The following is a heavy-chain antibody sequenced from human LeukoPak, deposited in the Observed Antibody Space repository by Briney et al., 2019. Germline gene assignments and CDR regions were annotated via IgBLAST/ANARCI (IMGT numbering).Heavy chain of an antibody. CDR2: FDVAETDT. CDR1: GYTLSELS. Sequence: ASVKVSCKVSGYTLSELSMHWVRQSPGKGLEWMGGFDVAETDTIYAQKFQGRVTTTEDTSTDTAYMELNSLGSEDTAVYYCSSSGVEEWQGLHFWGQGTLVTVSS. V-gene: IGHV1-24*01. J-gene: IGHJ4*02. CDR3: SSSGVEEWQGLHF. D-gene: IGHD3-3*01.